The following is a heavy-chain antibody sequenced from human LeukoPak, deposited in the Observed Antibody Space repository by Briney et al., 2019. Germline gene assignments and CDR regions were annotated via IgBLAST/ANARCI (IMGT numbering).Heavy chain of an antibody. CDR3: ARVNGDYERGGAPDY. CDR2: ISSSSIYI. V-gene: IGHV3-21*01. J-gene: IGHJ4*02. CDR1: GFTFSTYT. Sequence: GGSLRPSCAASGFTFSTYTMNWVRQAPGKGLEWVSSISSSSIYIYYTDSVKGRFTISRDNARSSVYLQMNNLRAEDTAVYYCARVNGDYERGGAPDYWGQGTLVTVSS. D-gene: IGHD4-17*01.